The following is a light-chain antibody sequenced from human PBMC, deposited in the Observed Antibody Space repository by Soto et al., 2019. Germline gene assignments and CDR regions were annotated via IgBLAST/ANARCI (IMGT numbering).Light chain of an antibody. V-gene: IGKV1-5*03. CDR3: QQYNTYPLT. J-gene: IGKJ4*01. Sequence: DIQMTQSPSTLSASVGDRVTITCRASQTISSWLAWYQQRPGKAPNLLIYKASTLQSGVPSRFSGSGSGTEFSLTISSLQPDYFATYYCQQYNTYPLTFGGGTTVEIK. CDR1: QTISSW. CDR2: KAS.